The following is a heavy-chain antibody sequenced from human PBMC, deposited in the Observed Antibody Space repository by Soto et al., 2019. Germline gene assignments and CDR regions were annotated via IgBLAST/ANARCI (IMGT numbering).Heavy chain of an antibody. V-gene: IGHV3-66*01. CDR2: IYSGGST. D-gene: IGHD3-3*01. J-gene: IGHJ6*03. CDR3: ASSPFGVVPSYYYYYYMDV. CDR1: GFTVSSNY. Sequence: GGSLRLSCAASGFTVSSNYMSWVRQAPGKGLECVSVIYSGGSTYYADSVKGRFTISRDNSKNTLYLQMNSLRAEDTAVYYCASSPFGVVPSYYYYYYMDVWGKGTTVTVSS.